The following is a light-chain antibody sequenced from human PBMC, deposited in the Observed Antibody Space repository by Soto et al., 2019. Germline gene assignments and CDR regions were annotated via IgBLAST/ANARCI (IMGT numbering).Light chain of an antibody. J-gene: IGKJ1*01. CDR1: QGIRNE. CDR2: AAS. Sequence: IQMYLSPFALSASVRDIVTITFRESQGIRNELGWYQQKPGKAPKLLIYAASSLRSGVPSRFSGSGSGTDFTLTISSLQPEDVATYCSLQDYNLPWTFGQGTKVDIK. V-gene: IGKV1-6*01. CDR3: LQDYNLPWT.